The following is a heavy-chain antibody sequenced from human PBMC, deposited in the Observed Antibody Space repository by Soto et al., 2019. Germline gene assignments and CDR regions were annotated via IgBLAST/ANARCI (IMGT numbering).Heavy chain of an antibody. D-gene: IGHD1-26*01. CDR1: GFTFSSYA. J-gene: IGHJ4*02. Sequence: EVQLLESGGGLVQPGGSLRLSCAASGFTFSSYAMRWVRQTPGKGLEWVSAISGSGGSTYYADSVKGRFTISRDNSKNTLYLQRNSLRAEDTAVYYCARRGSGSYYDYWGQGTLVTVSS. CDR3: ARRGSGSYYDY. CDR2: ISGSGGST. V-gene: IGHV3-23*01.